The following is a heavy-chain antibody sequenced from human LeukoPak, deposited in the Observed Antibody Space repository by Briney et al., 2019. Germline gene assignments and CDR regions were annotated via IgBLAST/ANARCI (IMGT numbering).Heavy chain of an antibody. CDR2: IYYSGST. Sequence: KPSETLSLTCTVSGYSISSGYYWGWIRQPPGKGLEWIGSIYYSGSTYYNPSLKSRVTISVDTSKNQFSLKLSSVTAADTAVYYCARWGGFDPWGQGTLVTVSS. CDR3: ARWGGFDP. J-gene: IGHJ5*02. V-gene: IGHV4-38-2*02. D-gene: IGHD3-16*01. CDR1: GYSISSGYY.